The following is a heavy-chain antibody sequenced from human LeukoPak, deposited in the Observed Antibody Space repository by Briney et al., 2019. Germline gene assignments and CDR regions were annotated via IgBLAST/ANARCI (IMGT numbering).Heavy chain of an antibody. CDR2: ISSSGSTI. J-gene: IGHJ4*02. CDR3: ARGPPTRYMVRGVIDY. CDR1: GFTFSDYY. V-gene: IGHV3-11*01. D-gene: IGHD3-10*01. Sequence: GGSLRLSCAASGFTFSDYYMSWIRQAPGKGLEWVSYISSSGSTIYYADSVKGRFTISRDNAKNSLYLQMNSLRVEDTAVYYCARGPPTRYMVRGVIDYWGQGTLVTVSS.